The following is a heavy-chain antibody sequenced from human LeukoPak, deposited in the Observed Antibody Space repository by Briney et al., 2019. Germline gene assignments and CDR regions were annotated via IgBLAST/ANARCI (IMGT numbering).Heavy chain of an antibody. D-gene: IGHD5-12*01. CDR3: ARGWLRFLLDY. CDR2: ITSSSSTI. V-gene: IGHV3-48*01. J-gene: IGHJ4*02. Sequence: GGSLRLSCAASGFTFSTYSMNWVRQAPGKGLEWVSYITSSSSTIYYADPVKGRFTVSRDNAKNSLYLQMSSLRAEDTAVYYCARGWLRFLLDYWGQGTLVTVSS. CDR1: GFTFSTYS.